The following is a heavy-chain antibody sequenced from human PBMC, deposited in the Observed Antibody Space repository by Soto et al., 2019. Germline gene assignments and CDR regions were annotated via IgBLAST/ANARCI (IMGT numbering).Heavy chain of an antibody. Sequence: ASVKVSCKVSGYTFTNFSRPWVRQAPGKGLEWMGGFDPEDGETIYAQKFQGRVTMTEDTSTDTAYMELSSLRSEDTAVYYCATDRLYGMDVWGQGTTVTVSS. CDR1: GYTFTNFS. J-gene: IGHJ6*02. CDR3: ATDRLYGMDV. D-gene: IGHD4-17*01. CDR2: FDPEDGET. V-gene: IGHV1-24*01.